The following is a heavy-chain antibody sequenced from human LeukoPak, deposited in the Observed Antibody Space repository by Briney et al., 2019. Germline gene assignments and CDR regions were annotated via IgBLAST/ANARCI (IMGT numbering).Heavy chain of an antibody. Sequence: SETLSLTCTVSGGSISSSSYYWGWIRQPPGKGLEWIGSIYYSGSTYYNPSLKSRVTISVDTSKNQFSLKLSSVTAADTAVYYCARAGIQLPNWFDPWGQGTLVTVSS. D-gene: IGHD5-18*01. V-gene: IGHV4-39*07. CDR1: GGSISSSSYY. CDR3: ARAGIQLPNWFDP. J-gene: IGHJ5*02. CDR2: IYYSGST.